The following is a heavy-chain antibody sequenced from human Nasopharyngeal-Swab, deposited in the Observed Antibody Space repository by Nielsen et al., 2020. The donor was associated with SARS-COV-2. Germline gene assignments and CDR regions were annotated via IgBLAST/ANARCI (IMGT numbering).Heavy chain of an antibody. CDR2: ISGSGGST. Sequence: WIRQPPGKGLEWVSVISGSGGSTYYADSVKGRFTTSRDNSKTTVYLQMDRLRVEDTAVYFCAKSKGYTSGWNDYWGRGTLVTVSS. V-gene: IGHV3-23*01. J-gene: IGHJ4*02. D-gene: IGHD5-12*01. CDR3: AKSKGYTSGWNDY.